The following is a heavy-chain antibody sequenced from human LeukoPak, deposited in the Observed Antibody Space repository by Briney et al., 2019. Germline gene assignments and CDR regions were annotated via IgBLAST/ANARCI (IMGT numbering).Heavy chain of an antibody. CDR1: GYPINNAYY. Sequence: PSETLSLTCGVSGYPINNAYYWGWIRQPPGKGLEWIGSIYYTGSTYYNPSLKSRVTISVDTSKNQFSLKLSSVTAADTAVYYCARLGLQLWYAFDIWGQGTMVTVSS. V-gene: IGHV4-38-2*01. J-gene: IGHJ3*02. D-gene: IGHD5-18*01. CDR2: IYYTGST. CDR3: ARLGLQLWYAFDI.